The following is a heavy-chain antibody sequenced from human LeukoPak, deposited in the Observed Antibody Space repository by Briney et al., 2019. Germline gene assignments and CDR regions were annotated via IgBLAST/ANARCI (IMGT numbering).Heavy chain of an antibody. J-gene: IGHJ3*02. CDR3: ARGGSSGYYYNAFDI. D-gene: IGHD3-22*01. CDR1: GLTFSSYA. V-gene: IGHV3-48*03. Sequence: SGGSLRLSCAVSGLTFSSYAMNWVRQAPGRGLEWVSYVDVCGTSKYYADSVKGRFTISRDNAKNSLYLQMDSLRAEDTAVYYCARGGSSGYYYNAFDIWGGGTMVTVST. CDR2: VDVCGTSK.